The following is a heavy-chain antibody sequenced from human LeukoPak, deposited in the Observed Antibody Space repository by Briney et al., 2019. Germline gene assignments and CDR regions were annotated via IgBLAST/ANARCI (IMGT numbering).Heavy chain of an antibody. Sequence: GGSLRLSCAASGFIFSGAWMSWVRQAPGKGLEWVANIKEDGGEKHYVDSVNGRFTISRDNAKNSVYLQMNSLRAEDTAVYYCARIMNSSPDYWGQGTLVTVSS. D-gene: IGHD6-13*01. CDR3: ARIMNSSPDY. CDR1: GFIFSGAW. J-gene: IGHJ4*02. CDR2: IKEDGGEK. V-gene: IGHV3-7*01.